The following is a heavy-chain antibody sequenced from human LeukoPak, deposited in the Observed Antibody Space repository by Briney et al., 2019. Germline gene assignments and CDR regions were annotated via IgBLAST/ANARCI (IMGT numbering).Heavy chain of an antibody. CDR1: GFTFGSYW. Sequence: PGGSLRLSCAASGFTFGSYWMHWVRQAPGKGLVWVSHINTDASSTNYAVSVKGRFTISRDNAKNTLYLQINSLRAEDTAVYYCARDLTYCSGGSCHPSPIDFWGQGTLVTVSS. CDR2: INTDASST. V-gene: IGHV3-74*01. J-gene: IGHJ4*02. CDR3: ARDLTYCSGGSCHPSPIDF. D-gene: IGHD2-15*01.